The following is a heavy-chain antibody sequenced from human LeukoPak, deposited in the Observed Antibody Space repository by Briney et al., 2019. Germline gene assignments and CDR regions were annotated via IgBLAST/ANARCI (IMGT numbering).Heavy chain of an antibody. CDR2: IYYSGST. CDR1: GGSISSGGYY. D-gene: IGHD2-2*01. V-gene: IGHV4-31*03. Sequence: PSESLSLTCTVSGGSISSGGYYWSWIRQHPGKGLEWIGYIYYSGSTYCNPSLKSRVTISVDTSKNQFSLKLSSVTAADTAVYYCARARQDIVVVPADNWFDPWGQGTLVTASS. J-gene: IGHJ5*02. CDR3: ARARQDIVVVPADNWFDP.